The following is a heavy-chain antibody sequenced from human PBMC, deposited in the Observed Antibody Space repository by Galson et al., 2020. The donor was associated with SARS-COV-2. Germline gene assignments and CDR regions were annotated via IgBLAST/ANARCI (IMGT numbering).Heavy chain of an antibody. CDR1: GFTFSSYG. J-gene: IGHJ4*02. CDR3: AREGLEALPVIDY. Sequence: GGSLRLSCAASGFTFSSYGMHWVRQAPGKGLEWVAVIWYDGSNKYYADSVKGRFTISRDNSKNTLYLQMNSLRAEDTAAYYCAREGLEALPVIDYWGQGTLVTVSS. CDR2: IWYDGSNK. D-gene: IGHD1-1*01. V-gene: IGHV3-33*01.